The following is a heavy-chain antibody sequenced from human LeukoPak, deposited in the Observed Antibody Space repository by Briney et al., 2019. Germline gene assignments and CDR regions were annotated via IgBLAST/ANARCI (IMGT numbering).Heavy chain of an antibody. CDR1: GFTFSNYS. Sequence: PGGSLRLSCAASGFTFSNYSMNWVRQAPGKGLEWVSSISSSSSYIYYADSVKGRFTISRDNAKNSLYLQMNSLRAEDTAVYYCARGSRDDYSNPPFDHWGQGTLVTVSS. J-gene: IGHJ4*02. V-gene: IGHV3-21*01. CDR2: ISSSSSYI. CDR3: ARGSRDDYSNPPFDH. D-gene: IGHD4-11*01.